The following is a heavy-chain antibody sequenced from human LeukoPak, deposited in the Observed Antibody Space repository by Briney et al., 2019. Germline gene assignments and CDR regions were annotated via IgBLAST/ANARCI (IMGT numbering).Heavy chain of an antibody. V-gene: IGHV3-7*01. CDR1: GFTFTAYN. J-gene: IGHJ4*02. CDR3: ASTYLN. D-gene: IGHD3-16*01. CDR2: IKQDGSEK. Sequence: GGSLRLSCAASGFTFTAYNMNWVRQAPGKGLEWVANIKQDGSEKYYVDSVKGRFTISRDNAKNSLYLQMNSLRAEDTAVYYCASTYLNWGQGTLVTVSS.